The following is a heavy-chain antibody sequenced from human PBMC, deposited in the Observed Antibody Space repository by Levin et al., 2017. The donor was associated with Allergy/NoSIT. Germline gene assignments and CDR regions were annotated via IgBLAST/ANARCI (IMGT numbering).Heavy chain of an antibody. CDR1: GYIFSNYD. V-gene: IGHV1-8*01. Sequence: PGESLKISCKASGYIFSNYDISWVRQATGQGLEWMGWVNPSHSAGYAQKFRGRITMTRDTSASTAYMELTNLGSDDTAVYYCVRGSAGNTWAYFDYWSQGTHVTVSS. CDR3: VRGSAGNTWAYFDY. D-gene: IGHD4-23*01. J-gene: IGHJ4*02. CDR2: VNPSHSA.